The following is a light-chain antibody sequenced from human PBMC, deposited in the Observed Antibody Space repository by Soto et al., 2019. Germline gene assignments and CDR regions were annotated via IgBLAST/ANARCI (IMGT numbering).Light chain of an antibody. CDR1: KLGDKY. Sequence: SYELTQPPSVSVSPGQTASITCSGDKLGDKYACWYHQKPGQSPVLVIYQDSKRPSGIPERFSGSNSGNTATLTISGTQAMDEADYYCQAWDSSTRVVFGGGTKLTVL. CDR3: QAWDSSTRVV. CDR2: QDS. J-gene: IGLJ2*01. V-gene: IGLV3-1*01.